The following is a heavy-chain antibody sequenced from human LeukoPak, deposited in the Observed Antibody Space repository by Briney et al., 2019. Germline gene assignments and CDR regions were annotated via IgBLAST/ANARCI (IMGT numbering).Heavy chain of an antibody. Sequence: SVKVSCKASGGTFSSYAISWVRQAPGQGLEWMGGIIPIFGTANYAQKFQGRVTITADKSTSTAYMELSSLRSEDTAVYYCARDTAMVTRGSFDIWGQGTMVTVSS. CDR2: IIPIFGTA. CDR1: GGTFSSYA. J-gene: IGHJ3*02. V-gene: IGHV1-69*06. D-gene: IGHD5-18*01. CDR3: ARDTAMVTRGSFDI.